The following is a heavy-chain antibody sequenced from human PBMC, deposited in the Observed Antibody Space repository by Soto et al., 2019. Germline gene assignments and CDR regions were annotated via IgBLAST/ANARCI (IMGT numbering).Heavy chain of an antibody. Sequence: GASVKVSCKASGGTFSSYAISWVRQAPGQGLEWMGGIIPIFGTADYAQKFQGRVTITADESTSTAYMELSSLRSEDTAVYYCTRLAAAGGIDCWGQGTLVTVSS. CDR1: GGTFSSYA. D-gene: IGHD6-13*01. CDR2: IIPIFGTA. J-gene: IGHJ4*02. CDR3: TRLAAAGGIDC. V-gene: IGHV1-69*13.